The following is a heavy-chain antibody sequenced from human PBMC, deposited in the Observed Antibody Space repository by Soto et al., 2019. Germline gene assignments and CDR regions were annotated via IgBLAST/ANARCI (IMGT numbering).Heavy chain of an antibody. CDR3: ARGTYSIGWYSPWPTHCGTDV. D-gene: IGHD6-19*01. J-gene: IGHJ6*02. Sequence: SQTLSLTCAISGDSVSSNSASWNWIRQSPSRGLEWLGRTYYRSKWYNDYAVSLKGRVTINPDTSKNHFSLQLNSVTPEDAAVYYCARGTYSIGWYSPWPTHCGTDVWGQGTTVTVSS. V-gene: IGHV6-1*01. CDR2: TYYRSKWYN. CDR1: GDSVSSNSAS.